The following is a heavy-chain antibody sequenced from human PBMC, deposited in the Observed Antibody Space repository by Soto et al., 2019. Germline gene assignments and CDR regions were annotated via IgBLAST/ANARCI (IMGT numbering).Heavy chain of an antibody. J-gene: IGHJ4*02. Sequence: SETLSLTCSVSGGSISSGDYYWNWIRQPPGKGLEWIGHIYSSGSPHHNPSLKSRVTISVDTSKNQFSLKLTSVTAADTAVYYCARGRQQWLEYDYWGQGTLVTVSS. V-gene: IGHV4-30-4*01. CDR2: IYSSGSP. CDR3: ARGRQQWLEYDY. CDR1: GGSISSGDYY. D-gene: IGHD6-19*01.